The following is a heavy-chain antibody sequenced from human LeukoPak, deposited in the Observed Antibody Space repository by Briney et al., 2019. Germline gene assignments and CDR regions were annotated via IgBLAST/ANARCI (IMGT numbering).Heavy chain of an antibody. D-gene: IGHD2-2*01. Sequence: GRSLRLSCAASGFTFDDYAMHWVRHAPGKGLEWVSGISWNGGSIVYADSVKGRFTISRDNAKNSLYLQMNSLRAEDTALYYCAKGRDKYQLLSKNWFDPWGQGTLVTVSS. V-gene: IGHV3-9*01. CDR1: GFTFDDYA. CDR3: AKGRDKYQLLSKNWFDP. J-gene: IGHJ5*02. CDR2: ISWNGGSI.